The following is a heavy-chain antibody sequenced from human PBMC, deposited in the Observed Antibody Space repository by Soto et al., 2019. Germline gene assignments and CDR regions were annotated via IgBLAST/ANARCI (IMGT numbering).Heavy chain of an antibody. CDR3: ARDFAPMIVVVIQTPTEFDP. J-gene: IGHJ5*01. V-gene: IGHV1-18*01. Sequence: ALVKVSCQASGYTFTIHGISWARQAPGQGLEWMGWISAYNGNTNYAQKLQGRVTMTTDTSTSTAYMELRSLRSDDTAVYYCARDFAPMIVVVIQTPTEFDPWGQENLVTVSS. CDR2: ISAYNGNT. D-gene: IGHD3-22*01. CDR1: GYTFTIHG.